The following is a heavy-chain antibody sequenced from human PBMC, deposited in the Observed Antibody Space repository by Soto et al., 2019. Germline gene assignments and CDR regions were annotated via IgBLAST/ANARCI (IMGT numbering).Heavy chain of an antibody. Sequence: LRRSCAASGFTFSDYYMSWIRQAPGKGLEWVSYISSSSSYTNYADSVKGRFTISRDNAKNSLYLQMNSLRAEDTAVYYCARKYYDSSGYYYVDYWGQGTLVTVSS. J-gene: IGHJ4*02. CDR2: ISSSSSYT. CDR3: ARKYYDSSGYYYVDY. CDR1: GFTFSDYY. D-gene: IGHD3-22*01. V-gene: IGHV3-11*06.